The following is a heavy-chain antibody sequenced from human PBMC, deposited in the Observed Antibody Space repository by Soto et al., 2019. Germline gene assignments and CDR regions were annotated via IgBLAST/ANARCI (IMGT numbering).Heavy chain of an antibody. CDR3: PMENLYCDGDCWAY. Sequence: ASVKASCKASGYTFTSCGISWVRQAPGQGLVWMGWISAYNGNTNYAQKLQGRVTMTTDTSTSTAYMELRSLRSDDTAVYYCPMENLYCDGDCWAYWGQGTLVTVSS. CDR2: ISAYNGNT. J-gene: IGHJ4*02. D-gene: IGHD2-21*02. CDR1: GYTFTSCG. V-gene: IGHV1-18*01.